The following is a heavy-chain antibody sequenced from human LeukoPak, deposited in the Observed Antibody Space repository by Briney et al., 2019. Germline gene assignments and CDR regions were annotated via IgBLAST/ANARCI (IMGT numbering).Heavy chain of an antibody. D-gene: IGHD3/OR15-3a*01. CDR1: GYSFTSFH. CDR3: ARRGLVAGIYDLVYGFDI. Sequence: ASVKVSCTAAGYSFTSFHINWVRQAPGQGPEWMGWMNPNTGNTGFAQKFQGRVTITQNSSISTVYMELNSLTSEDTAVYYCARRGLVAGIYDLVYGFDIWGQGTMVTVSS. V-gene: IGHV1-8*03. J-gene: IGHJ3*02. CDR2: MNPNTGNT.